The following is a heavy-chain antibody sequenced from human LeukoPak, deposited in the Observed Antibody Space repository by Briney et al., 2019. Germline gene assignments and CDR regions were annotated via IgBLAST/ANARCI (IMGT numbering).Heavy chain of an antibody. V-gene: IGHV1-2*02. CDR2: INPNSGGT. CDR1: GYTFTGYY. D-gene: IGHD6-19*01. Sequence: ASVKVSCKASGYTFTGYYMHWVRQAPGQGLEWMGWINPNSGGTNYAQKFQGRVTMTRDTSISTAYMELSRLRSDDTAVYYCARVRAVGGPVKPWGQGALVTVSS. CDR3: ARVRAVGGPVKP. J-gene: IGHJ5*02.